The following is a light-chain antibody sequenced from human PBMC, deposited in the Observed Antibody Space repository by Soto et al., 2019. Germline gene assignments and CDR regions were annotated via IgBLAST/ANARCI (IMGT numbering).Light chain of an antibody. CDR3: SSYTSSSTYV. CDR1: SSDVGSYNR. CDR2: EVS. J-gene: IGLJ1*01. Sequence: QSALTQPPSVSGSPGQSVTISSTGTSSDVGSYNRVSWYQQPPGTAPKLMIYEVSNRPSGVPERFSGSKSGNTASLTISGLQAEDEADYYCSSYTSSSTYVFGTGTKLTVL. V-gene: IGLV2-18*02.